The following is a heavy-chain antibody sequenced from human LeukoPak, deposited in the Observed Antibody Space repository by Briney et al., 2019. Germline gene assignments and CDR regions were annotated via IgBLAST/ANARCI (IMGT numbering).Heavy chain of an antibody. V-gene: IGHV1-46*01. Sequence: GASAKVSRKASGYTLSSYYMHCGTEAAGQGLEWMGIINSSGGSSSYAQKFQGRVTMTRDTSTSTVYMELSSLRSEDTAVYYCARARVGDYWGQGTLVTVSS. CDR3: ARARVGDY. CDR2: INSSGGSS. CDR1: GYTLSSYY. J-gene: IGHJ4*02.